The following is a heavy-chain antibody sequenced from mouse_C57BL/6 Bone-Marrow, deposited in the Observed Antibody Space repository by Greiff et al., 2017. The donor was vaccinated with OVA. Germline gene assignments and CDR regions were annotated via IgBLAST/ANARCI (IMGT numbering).Heavy chain of an antibody. D-gene: IGHD4-1*02. V-gene: IGHV2-2*01. CDR1: GFSLTSYG. Sequence: QVQLQQSGPGLVQPSQSLSITCTVSGFSLTSYGVHWVRQSPGKGLEWLGVIWSGGSTDYNAAFISRLSISKDNSKSQVFLKMNSLQADDTAIYYCARNLQLGRAYWGQGTLVTVSA. J-gene: IGHJ3*01. CDR3: ARNLQLGRAY. CDR2: IWSGGST.